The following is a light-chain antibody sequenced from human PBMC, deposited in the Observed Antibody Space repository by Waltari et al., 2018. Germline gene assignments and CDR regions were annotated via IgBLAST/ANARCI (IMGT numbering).Light chain of an antibody. Sequence: QSALTQPASVSGSPGQSITISCPGTDSYVGAYDFLSWYQQHPGKAPHLIIYEVSNRPSGISNRFSASKSGNTASLTISGLQAEDEADYYCSSYTTSSAPGVFGTGTRVIVL. V-gene: IGLV2-14*01. J-gene: IGLJ1*01. CDR2: EVS. CDR1: DSYVGAYDF. CDR3: SSYTTSSAPGV.